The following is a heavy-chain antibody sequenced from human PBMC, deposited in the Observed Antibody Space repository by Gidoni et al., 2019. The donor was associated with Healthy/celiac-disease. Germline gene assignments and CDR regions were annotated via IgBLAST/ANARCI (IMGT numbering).Heavy chain of an antibody. V-gene: IGHV3-33*01. Sequence: QVQLVESGGGVVQPGRSLRPSCAASGFTFSSYGMHWVRQAPGKGLEWVAVIWYDGSNKYYADSVKGRFTISRDNSKNTLYLQMNSLRAEDTAVYYCARGRPYYYDSSGYPFDYWGQGTLVTVSS. J-gene: IGHJ4*02. CDR3: ARGRPYYYDSSGYPFDY. D-gene: IGHD3-22*01. CDR1: GFTFSSYG. CDR2: IWYDGSNK.